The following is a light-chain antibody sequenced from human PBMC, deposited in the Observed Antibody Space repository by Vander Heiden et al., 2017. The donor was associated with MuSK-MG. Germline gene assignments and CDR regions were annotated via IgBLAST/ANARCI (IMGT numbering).Light chain of an antibody. J-gene: IGKJ1*01. V-gene: IGKV3-20*01. CDR3: QQYGSWWT. Sequence: EIVLTQSPGTLSLSQGERATLSCRASQSVSSSYLAWYQQKPGQAPRLLIYGASSMATGIPDRFSGSGSGTDFTLTISRLEPEDIAVYYCQQYGSWWTFGQGTKVEIK. CDR2: GAS. CDR1: QSVSSSY.